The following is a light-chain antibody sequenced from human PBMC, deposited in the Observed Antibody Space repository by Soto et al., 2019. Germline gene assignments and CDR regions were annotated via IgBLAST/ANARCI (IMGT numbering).Light chain of an antibody. J-gene: IGLJ2*01. CDR3: QSYDNTLSSSEVV. CDR1: SSNIGSGYD. V-gene: IGLV1-40*01. CDR2: GNN. Sequence: QSVLTQPPSVSGAPGQRVTISCTGSSSNIGSGYDVHWYQQFPGTAPKLLIYGNNNRPSGVPDRFSGSKSGTSASLAINGLQAEDESYYYCQSYDNTLSSSEVVFGGGTKLTV.